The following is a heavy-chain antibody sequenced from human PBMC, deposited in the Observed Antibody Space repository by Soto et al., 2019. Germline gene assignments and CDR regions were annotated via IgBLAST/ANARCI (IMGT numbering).Heavy chain of an antibody. D-gene: IGHD7-27*01. J-gene: IGHJ5*02. CDR2: IYHTGRT. CDR1: GGSINTGGYS. V-gene: IGHV4-30-2*01. CDR3: ARETGDGWFDP. Sequence: SETLSLTCAVSGGSINTGGYSWAWIRQPPGRGLEVIGYIYHTGRTTYNPSLETRVTMSIDKSKNQFSLNVNSVTAADTAAYYCARETGDGWFDPWGQGTLVTVSS.